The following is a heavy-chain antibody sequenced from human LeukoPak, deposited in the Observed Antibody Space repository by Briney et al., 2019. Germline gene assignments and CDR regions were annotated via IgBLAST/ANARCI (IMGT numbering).Heavy chain of an antibody. CDR2: ISGSGGST. CDR3: ANDVTGYSSGWY. CDR1: GFTFSSYA. Sequence: GGSLRLSCAASGFTFSSYAMSWVRQAPGKGLEWVSAISGSGGSTYYADSVKGRFTISRDNSKNTLYLQMNSLRAEDTAVYYCANDVTGYSSGWYWGQGTLVTVSS. D-gene: IGHD6-19*01. J-gene: IGHJ4*02. V-gene: IGHV3-23*01.